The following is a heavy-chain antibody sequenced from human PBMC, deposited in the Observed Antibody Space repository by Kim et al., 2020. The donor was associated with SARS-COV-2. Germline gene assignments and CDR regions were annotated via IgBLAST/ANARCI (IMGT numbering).Heavy chain of an antibody. V-gene: IGHV3-30-3*01. CDR1: GFTFSSYA. CDR3: ARGLYSSSWCPDY. CDR2: ISYDGSNK. Sequence: GGSLRLSCAASGFTFSSYAMHWVRQAPGKGLEWVAVISYDGSNKYYADSVKGRFTISRDNSKNTLYLQMNSLRAEDTAVYYCARGLYSSSWCPDYWGQGTLVTVSS. J-gene: IGHJ4*02. D-gene: IGHD6-13*01.